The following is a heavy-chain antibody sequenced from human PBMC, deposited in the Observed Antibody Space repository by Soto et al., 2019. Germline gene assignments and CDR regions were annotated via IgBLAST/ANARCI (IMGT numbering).Heavy chain of an antibody. V-gene: IGHV3-15*01. CDR1: GFTFSNAW. D-gene: IGHD3-10*01. CDR2: IKSKTDGGTT. J-gene: IGHJ6*02. CDR3: TTDRPKYYYGSGSYYYYYGMDV. Sequence: PGGSLRLSCAASGFTFSNAWMSWVRQAPGKGLEWVGRIKSKTDGGTTDYAAPVKGRFAISRDDSKNTLYLQMNSLKTEDTAVYYCTTDRPKYYYGSGSYYYYYGMDVWGQGTTVTVSS.